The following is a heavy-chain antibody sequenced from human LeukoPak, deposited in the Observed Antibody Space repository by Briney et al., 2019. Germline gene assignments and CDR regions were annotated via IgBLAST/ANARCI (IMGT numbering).Heavy chain of an antibody. V-gene: IGHV4-34*01. CDR3: ARDRVVTYGMGV. Sequence: SETLSLTCAVYGGSFSGYYWSWIRQPPGKGLEWIGEINHSGSTNYNPSLKSRVTISVDTSKNQFSLKLSSVTAADTAVYYCARDRVVTYGMGVWGQGTTVTVSS. CDR1: GGSFSGYY. D-gene: IGHD4-23*01. CDR2: INHSGST. J-gene: IGHJ6*02.